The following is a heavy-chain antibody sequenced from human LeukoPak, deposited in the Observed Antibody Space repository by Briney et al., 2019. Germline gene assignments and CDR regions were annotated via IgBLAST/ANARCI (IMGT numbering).Heavy chain of an antibody. J-gene: IGHJ4*02. D-gene: IGHD5-18*01. V-gene: IGHV4-59*08. CDR2: IYYSGST. CDR1: GGSISSYY. CDR3: ARHDTAMVSVDY. Sequence: SETLSPTCTVSGGSISSYYWGWIRQPPGKGLEWIGYIYYSGSTNYNPSLKSRVTISVDTSKNQFSLKLSSVTAADTAVYYCARHDTAMVSVDYWGQGTLVTVSS.